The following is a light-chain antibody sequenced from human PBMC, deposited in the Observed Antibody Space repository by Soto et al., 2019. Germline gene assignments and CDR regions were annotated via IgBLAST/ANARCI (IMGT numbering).Light chain of an antibody. Sequence: QSALTQPASVSGSPGQSITISCTGTSSDVGGYNYVSWYQQHPGKAPKLMIYDVRNRPSGVSTRFSGSKSGNTASLTISGLQAEDEADYYCSSYTSSGTLVVFGGGTKLTVL. V-gene: IGLV2-14*01. J-gene: IGLJ2*01. CDR3: SSYTSSGTLVV. CDR1: SSDVGGYNY. CDR2: DVR.